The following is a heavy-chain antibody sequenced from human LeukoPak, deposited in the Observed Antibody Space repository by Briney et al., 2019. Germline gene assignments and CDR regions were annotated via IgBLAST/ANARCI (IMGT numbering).Heavy chain of an antibody. CDR3: ATSKRNQGHAFDM. J-gene: IGHJ3*02. V-gene: IGHV4-34*01. Sequence: SETLSLTCAVYGGSFSGYYWSWIRQPPGKGLEWIGEINHGGSTNYTPSLKSRVTISMDTSKKQFSLKLSSVTAADTAVYYCATSKRNQGHAFDMWGQGTVVTVSS. CDR2: INHGGST. CDR1: GGSFSGYY. D-gene: IGHD1-14*01.